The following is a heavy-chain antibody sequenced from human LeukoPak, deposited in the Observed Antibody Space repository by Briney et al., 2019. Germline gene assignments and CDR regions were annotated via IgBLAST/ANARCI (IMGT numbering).Heavy chain of an antibody. CDR2: ISGSGGST. J-gene: IGHJ4*02. CDR3: AGTYYDFWSGSYYFDY. Sequence: GGSLRLSCAASGFTFSSCAMSWVRQAPGKGLEWVSAISGSGGSTYYADSVKGRFTISRDNSKNTLYLQMNSLRAEDTAVYYCAGTYYDFWSGSYYFDYWGQGTLVTVSS. CDR1: GFTFSSCA. V-gene: IGHV3-23*01. D-gene: IGHD3-3*01.